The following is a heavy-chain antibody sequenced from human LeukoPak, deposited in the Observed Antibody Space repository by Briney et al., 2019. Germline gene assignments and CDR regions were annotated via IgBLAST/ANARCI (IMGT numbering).Heavy chain of an antibody. V-gene: IGHV3-23*01. CDR1: GFSFNRYA. CDR3: AKKGSSYADY. D-gene: IGHD2-2*01. J-gene: IGHJ4*02. Sequence: GGSLRLSCAASGFSFNRYAVAWVRQAPGKGLEWVSTISGSGGRTFFADSVKGRFTVSRDNSKNTLYLQMNSLRAEDTAVYYCAKKGSSYADYWGQGTLVTVSS. CDR2: ISGSGGRT.